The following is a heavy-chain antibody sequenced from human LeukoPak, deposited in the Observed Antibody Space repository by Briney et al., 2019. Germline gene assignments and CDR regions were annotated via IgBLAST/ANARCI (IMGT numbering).Heavy chain of an antibody. CDR1: GFTFSSYG. V-gene: IGHV3-33*06. D-gene: IGHD3-10*01. CDR2: IWYDGINK. CDR3: AKDKYYYGSGTYYPDLTFDY. J-gene: IGHJ4*02. Sequence: GGSLRLSCAASGFTFSSYGMHWVRQAPGKGLDWVAVIWYDGINKYYAYSVNGRFTISRDNSKNTLSLQMNSLRAEDTDVYYCAKDKYYYGSGTYYPDLTFDYWGQGTLVTVSS.